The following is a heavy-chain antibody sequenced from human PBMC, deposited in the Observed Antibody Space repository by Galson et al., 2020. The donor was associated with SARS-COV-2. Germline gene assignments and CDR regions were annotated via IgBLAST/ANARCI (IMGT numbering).Heavy chain of an antibody. CDR2: ITTSSTYT. CDR3: ARQYYESSGCFPRVEYFFDY. CDR1: GFRFSDYN. J-gene: IGHJ4*02. Sequence: GESLKISCEASGFRFSDYNMNWVRQAPGKGLEWVSSITTSSTYTSYADSVKGRLTISRDNSKNSLYLQMDSLRAEDTAVYYCARQYYESSGCFPRVEYFFDYWGQGTPVTVSS. V-gene: IGHV3-21*01. D-gene: IGHD3-22*01.